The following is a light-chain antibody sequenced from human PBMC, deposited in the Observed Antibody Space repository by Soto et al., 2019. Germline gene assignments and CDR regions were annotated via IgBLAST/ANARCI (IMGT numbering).Light chain of an antibody. CDR2: DVS. CDR1: SSDVGGYNY. CDR3: SSYTSSSTSYV. Sequence: QSVLTQPASLSGSPGQSITISCTGNSSDVGGYNYVSWYQQHPGKAPKLMIYDVSNRPSGVSNRFSGSKSGNTASLTISGLQAEDEADYYCSSYTSSSTSYVFGTGTKVTV. J-gene: IGLJ1*01. V-gene: IGLV2-14*01.